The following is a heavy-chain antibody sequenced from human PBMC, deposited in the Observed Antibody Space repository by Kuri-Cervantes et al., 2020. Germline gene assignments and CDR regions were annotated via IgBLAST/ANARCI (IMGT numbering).Heavy chain of an antibody. CDR2: VNGKSGDT. Sequence: ASVKVSCKASGYTFTSYGISWVRQAPGQGLEWMGWVNGKSGDTTFAQRFQGRVTMTRDTSLSTAYMELRSLRSDDTAVYYCARATQSYSSGWYKDLDYWGQGTLVTVSS. V-gene: IGHV1-18*01. CDR3: ARATQSYSSGWYKDLDY. J-gene: IGHJ4*02. D-gene: IGHD6-19*01. CDR1: GYTFTSYG.